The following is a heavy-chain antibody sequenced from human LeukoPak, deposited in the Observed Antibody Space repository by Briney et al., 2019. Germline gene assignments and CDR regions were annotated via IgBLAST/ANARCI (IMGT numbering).Heavy chain of an antibody. Sequence: RASVKVSCKASGYTFTGYYMHWVRQAPGQGLEWMGWINPNSGGTNYAQKFQGRVTMTRDTSISTAYMELSRLRSDDTAVYYCARDLDSSSWFDRGRFDYWGQGTLVTVSS. CDR3: ARDLDSSSWFDRGRFDY. CDR2: INPNSGGT. V-gene: IGHV1-2*02. J-gene: IGHJ4*02. D-gene: IGHD6-13*01. CDR1: GYTFTGYY.